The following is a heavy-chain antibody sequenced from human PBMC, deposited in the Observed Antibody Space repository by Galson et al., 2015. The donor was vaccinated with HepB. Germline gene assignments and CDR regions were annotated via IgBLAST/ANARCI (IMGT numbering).Heavy chain of an antibody. CDR2: IYYSEST. V-gene: IGHV4-30-4*01. D-gene: IGHD1-26*01. CDR1: GGSISSGDHY. CDR3: VRDRVSGSYNYFDF. Sequence: TLSLTCTVSGGSISSGDHYWSWIRQPPGMGLEWIGYIYYSESTYYNPSLKSRITISIDTSKNQFSLTLSSVTAADTAVYYCVRDRVSGSYNYFDFWGQGTLVTVSS. J-gene: IGHJ4*02.